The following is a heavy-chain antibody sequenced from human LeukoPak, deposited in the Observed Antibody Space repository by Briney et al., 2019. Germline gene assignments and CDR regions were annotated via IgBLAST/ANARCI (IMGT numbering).Heavy chain of an antibody. D-gene: IGHD3-16*01. CDR2: IYYTGTT. V-gene: IGHV4-59*08. J-gene: IGHJ3*01. CDR3: ARRWVYDKRAFDA. Sequence: SETLSLTCTVSGGSISSYYWSWIRQPPGRGLEWIGYIYYTGTTDSNPSLKSRVTISLDTSKNQFSLNLSSVTAADTTVYYCARRWVYDKRAFDAWGQGTMVTVSS. CDR1: GGSISSYY.